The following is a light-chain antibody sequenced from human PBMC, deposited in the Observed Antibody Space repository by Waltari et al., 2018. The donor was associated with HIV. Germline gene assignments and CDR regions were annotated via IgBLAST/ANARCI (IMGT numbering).Light chain of an antibody. V-gene: IGLV1-47*01. Sequence: SVLTQPPSASGTPGQKVTTSCPCSSSNIGSNSVFWYQQLPGAAPKRLIYRDTQRPSGVPDRFSGSKSGTSASLAISGLRSEDEAVYSCATWDDSLNGVLFGGGTNLNVL. CDR3: ATWDDSLNGVL. CDR1: SSNIGSNS. J-gene: IGLJ2*01. CDR2: RDT.